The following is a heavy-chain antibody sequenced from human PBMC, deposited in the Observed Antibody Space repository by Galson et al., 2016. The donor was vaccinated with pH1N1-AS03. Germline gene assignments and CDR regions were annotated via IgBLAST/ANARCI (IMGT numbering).Heavy chain of an antibody. J-gene: IGHJ4*02. V-gene: IGHV3-33*06. CDR3: VKDDDSSGYYPDS. CDR2: IWSDAGTI. CDR1: GFTISKYG. Sequence: SLRLSCAASGFTISKYGMHWVRQAPGKGLEWMAIIWSDAGTINSADSVKGRFTISRDNSKNSLYLQMNSLRAEDTAFYYCVKDDDSSGYYPDSWGRGTLVTVSS. D-gene: IGHD3-22*01.